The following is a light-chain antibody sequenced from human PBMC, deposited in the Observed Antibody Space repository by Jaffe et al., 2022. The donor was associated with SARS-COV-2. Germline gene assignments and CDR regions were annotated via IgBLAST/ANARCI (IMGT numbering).Light chain of an antibody. J-gene: IGKJ2*01. CDR1: QSISTY. Sequence: DIQMTQSPASLSASVGDSVTITCRASQSISTYLNWYQQKPGKAPKFLIYTASTLQSGVPSRFSGSGSGTDFTLTISSLQPEDFATYYCQQTYAAPYTFTFGQGTKVEIK. CDR3: QQTYAAPYTFT. V-gene: IGKV1-39*01. CDR2: TAS.